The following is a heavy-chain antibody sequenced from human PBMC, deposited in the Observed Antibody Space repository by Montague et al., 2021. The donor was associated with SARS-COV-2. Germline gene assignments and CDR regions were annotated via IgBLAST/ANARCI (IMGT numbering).Heavy chain of an antibody. CDR3: ARGGYNRVIFVVSPRDYFDY. CDR2: IHHTGII. Sequence: SETLSLTCAVSGASVSSINWWSWVRQPPGNGLEWIAEIHHTGIINFKPSLRSRGLISLDSSKNQFSLTLNSVTAADTATYYCARGGYNRVIFVVSPRDYFDYWGQGNMVAVSA. D-gene: IGHD1-1*01. CDR1: GASVSSINW. J-gene: IGHJ4*02. V-gene: IGHV4-4*02.